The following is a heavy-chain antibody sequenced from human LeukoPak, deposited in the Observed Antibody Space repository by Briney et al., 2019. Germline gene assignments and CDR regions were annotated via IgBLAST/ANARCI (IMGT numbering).Heavy chain of an antibody. V-gene: IGHV1-8*01. CDR3: ARGGVVLHSSGWPYNWFDP. D-gene: IGHD6-19*01. J-gene: IGHJ5*02. Sequence: ASVKVSSKASGYTFTSYDINWVRQATGQGLEWMGWMNPNSGNTGYAQKFQGRVTMTRNTSISTAYMELSSLRSEDTAVYYCARGGVVLHSSGWPYNWFDPWGQGTLVTVSS. CDR1: GYTFTSYD. CDR2: MNPNSGNT.